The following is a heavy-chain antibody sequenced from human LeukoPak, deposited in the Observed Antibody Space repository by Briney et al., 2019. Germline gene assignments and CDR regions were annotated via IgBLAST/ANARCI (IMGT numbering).Heavy chain of an antibody. Sequence: PGGSLRLSCAASGFSFSSYEMNWVRQAPVKGLEWLSYISNSGTTTYYVDSVRGRFTISGDNAKKSLYLQMSGLRAEDTAIYYCTAGGDYWGRGTLVTVSS. CDR2: ISNSGTTT. CDR3: TAGGDY. J-gene: IGHJ4*02. V-gene: IGHV3-48*03. CDR1: GFSFSSYE. D-gene: IGHD3-16*01.